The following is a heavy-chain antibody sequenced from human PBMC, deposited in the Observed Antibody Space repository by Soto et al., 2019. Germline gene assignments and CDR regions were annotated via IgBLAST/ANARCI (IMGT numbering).Heavy chain of an antibody. CDR2: IYYSGST. D-gene: IGHD5-12*01. CDR3: SRSDGYNYPVFSY. Sequence: PSETLSLTCTVSGGSISSGGYYWSWIRQHPGKGLEWIGYIYYSGSTYYNPSLKSRVTISVDRSKNQFSLKLSSVTAADTAVYYCSRSDGYNYPVFSYWGQGTLVTVSS. J-gene: IGHJ4*02. V-gene: IGHV4-31*09. CDR1: GGSISSGGYY.